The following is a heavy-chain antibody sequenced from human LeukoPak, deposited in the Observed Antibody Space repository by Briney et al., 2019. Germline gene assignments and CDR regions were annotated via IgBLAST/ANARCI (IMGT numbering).Heavy chain of an antibody. J-gene: IGHJ4*02. CDR3: ARALVAGTHFDY. V-gene: IGHV4-59*01. Sequence: PSETLSLTCTVSGGSISSYYWSWIRQPPGKGLEWIGYIYYSGSTNYNPSLESRVTISVDTSKNQFSLKLSSVTAADTAVYYCARALVAGTHFDYWGQGTLVTVSS. CDR2: IYYSGST. CDR1: GGSISSYY. D-gene: IGHD6-19*01.